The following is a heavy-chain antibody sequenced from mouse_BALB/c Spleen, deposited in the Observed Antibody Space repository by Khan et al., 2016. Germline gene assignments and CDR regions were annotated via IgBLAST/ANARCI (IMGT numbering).Heavy chain of an antibody. CDR2: INPNSGGT. D-gene: IGHD3-3*01. V-gene: IGHV1-18*01. CDR1: GYTFTEYT. Sequence: VRLQQSGPELVKPGASVKISCKTSGYTFTEYTIHWVKQSHGKSLEWFGGINPNSGGTNYNQKFKGKATLTIDKSSTTAYMELRSLTSEDSAVYYCARRGTGAWFAYWGQGTLVTVSA. J-gene: IGHJ3*01. CDR3: ARRGTGAWFAY.